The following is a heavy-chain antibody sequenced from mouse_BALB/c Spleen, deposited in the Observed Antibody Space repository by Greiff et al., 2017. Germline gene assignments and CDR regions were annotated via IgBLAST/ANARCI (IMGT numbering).Heavy chain of an antibody. J-gene: IGHJ1*01. D-gene: IGHD1-1*01. V-gene: IGHV5-15*02. CDR1: GFTFSDYG. CDR2: ISNLAYSI. CDR3: ARDSYGSSYWYFDV. Sequence: EVKLVESGGGLVQPGGSRKLSCAASGFTFSDYGMAWVRQAPGKGPEWVAFISNLAYSIYYADTVTGRFTISRENAKNTLYLEMSSLRSEDTAMYYCARDSYGSSYWYFDVWGAGTTVTVSS.